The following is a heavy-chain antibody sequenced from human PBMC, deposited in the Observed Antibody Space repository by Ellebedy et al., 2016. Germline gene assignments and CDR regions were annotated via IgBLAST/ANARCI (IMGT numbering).Heavy chain of an antibody. V-gene: IGHV1-18*01. D-gene: IGHD2-2*01. Sequence: ASVKVSXKASGYRFTRYGINWVRQAPGQGLEWMGWISTDNGNTKYAQKIQGRVTMTTDTSTSTAYMELRSLRSDDTAVYYCARENLCSSTSCGDFDYWGQGTLVNVSS. CDR1: GYRFTRYG. CDR3: ARENLCSSTSCGDFDY. J-gene: IGHJ4*02. CDR2: ISTDNGNT.